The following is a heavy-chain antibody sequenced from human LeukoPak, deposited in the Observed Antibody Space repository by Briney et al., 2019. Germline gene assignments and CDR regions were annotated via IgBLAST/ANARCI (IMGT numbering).Heavy chain of an antibody. CDR3: ARVRYDYVWGSYRYYYMDV. V-gene: IGHV3-11*01. J-gene: IGHJ6*03. D-gene: IGHD3-16*01. CDR2: ISSSGSTI. CDR1: GFTFSDYY. Sequence: PGGSLRLSCAASGFTFSDYYMSWIRQAPGKGLEWVSYISSSGSTIYYADSVKGRFTISRDNAKNSLYLQMNSLRAEDTAVYYCARVRYDYVWGSYRYYYMDVWGKGTTVTISS.